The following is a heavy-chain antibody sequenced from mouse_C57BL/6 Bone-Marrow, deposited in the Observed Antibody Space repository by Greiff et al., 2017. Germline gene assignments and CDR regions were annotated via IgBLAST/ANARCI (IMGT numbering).Heavy chain of an antibody. CDR1: GYSFNDYT. CDR3: ARAVDICGNYPHWYFDG. J-gene: IGHJ1*03. D-gene: IGHD2-1*01. V-gene: IGHV1-39*01. CDR2: INPNYGTT. Sequence: VQLQQSGPELVKPGASVKISCKASGYSFNDYTMNWVKQSKGKSLEWIGVINPNYGTTRYNKKLKGKATLTEDKYSSTAYMQLNSLTSEDSAVYYCARAVDICGNYPHWYFDGWGTGTTVTVSS.